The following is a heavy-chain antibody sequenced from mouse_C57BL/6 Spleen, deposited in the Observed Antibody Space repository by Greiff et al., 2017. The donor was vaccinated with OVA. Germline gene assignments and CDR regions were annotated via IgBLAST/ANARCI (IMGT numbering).Heavy chain of an antibody. CDR1: GYTFTSYW. V-gene: IGHV1-69*01. J-gene: IGHJ1*03. CDR3: ARAHWYFDV. Sequence: VQLKQPGAELVMPGASVKLSCKASGYTFTSYWMHWVKQRPGQGLEWIGEIDPSDSYTNYNQKFKGKSTLTVDKSSSTAYMQLSSLTSEDSAVYYCARAHWYFDVWGTVTTVTVSS. CDR2: IDPSDSYT.